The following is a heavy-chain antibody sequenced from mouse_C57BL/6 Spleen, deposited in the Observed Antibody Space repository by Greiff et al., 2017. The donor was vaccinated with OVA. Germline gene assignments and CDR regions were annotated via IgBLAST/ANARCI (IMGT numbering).Heavy chain of an antibody. V-gene: IGHV5-16*01. CDR1: GFTFSDYY. CDR3: ARVSTGIDFDY. CDR2: INYDGSST. Sequence: EVKVVESEGGLVQPGSSMKLSCTASGFTFSDYYMAWVRQVPEKGLEWVANINYDGSSTYYLDSLKSRFIISRDNAKNILYLQMSSLKSEDTATYYCARVSTGIDFDYWGQGTTLTVSS. J-gene: IGHJ2*01. D-gene: IGHD4-1*02.